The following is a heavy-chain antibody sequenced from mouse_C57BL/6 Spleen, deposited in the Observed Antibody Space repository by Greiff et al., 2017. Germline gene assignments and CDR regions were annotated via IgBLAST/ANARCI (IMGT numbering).Heavy chain of an antibody. CDR1: GYTFTSYW. Sequence: QVQLKQPGAELVKPGAPVKMSCKASGYTFTSYWITWVKQRPGQGLEWIGDIYPGSGSTNYNEKFKSKATLTVDTSSSTAYMQLSSLTSEDSAVYYCARGYSNYVDWYFDVWGTGTTVTVSS. D-gene: IGHD2-5*01. J-gene: IGHJ1*03. CDR2: IYPGSGST. CDR3: ARGYSNYVDWYFDV. V-gene: IGHV1-55*01.